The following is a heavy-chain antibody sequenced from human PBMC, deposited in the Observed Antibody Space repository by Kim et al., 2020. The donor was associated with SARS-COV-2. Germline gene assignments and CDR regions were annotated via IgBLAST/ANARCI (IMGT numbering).Heavy chain of an antibody. CDR1: GFTFSSYA. J-gene: IGHJ4*02. Sequence: GGSLRLSCAASGFTFSSYAMSWVRQAPGKGLEWVSAISGSGDSTYYADSVKGRFTISRDNSKNTLYLQMNSLRVEDTAVYYCARSEGCSSTSCYVGYWGQGTLVTVSP. D-gene: IGHD2-2*01. CDR3: ARSEGCSSTSCYVGY. CDR2: ISGSGDST. V-gene: IGHV3-23*01.